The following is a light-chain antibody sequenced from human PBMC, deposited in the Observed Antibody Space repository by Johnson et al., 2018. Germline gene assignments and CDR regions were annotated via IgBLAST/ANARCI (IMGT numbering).Light chain of an antibody. CDR1: SSNIGNNY. J-gene: IGLJ1*01. V-gene: IGLV1-51*02. CDR2: EHN. Sequence: QSVLTQPPSVSAAPGQKVTISCSGSSSNIGNNYVSWYQQLTGTAPKLLIYEHNKRPSGIPDQFSGSQSGTSATLGITGLQTGDEADYYCGTWDSSLSAGNVFGTGTKVTVL. CDR3: GTWDSSLSAGNV.